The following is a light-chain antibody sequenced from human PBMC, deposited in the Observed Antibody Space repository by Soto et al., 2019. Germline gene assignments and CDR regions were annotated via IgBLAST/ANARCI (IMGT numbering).Light chain of an antibody. CDR3: MQALQPSPT. CDR2: MGS. J-gene: IGKJ4*01. V-gene: IGKV2-28*01. Sequence: VMTQSPLSLSVTPGEPASISCRSSQSLLHSNGYNCLDWYLQKPGQSPQLLIHMGSSRAPGVPDRFSGSGSGTDFTLKISRVEADDVGVYYCMQALQPSPTFGGGTKVEIK. CDR1: QSLLHSNGYNC.